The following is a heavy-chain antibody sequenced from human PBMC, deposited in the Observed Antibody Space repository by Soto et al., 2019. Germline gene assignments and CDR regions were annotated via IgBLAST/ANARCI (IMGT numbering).Heavy chain of an antibody. V-gene: IGHV1-69*01. D-gene: IGHD3-22*01. J-gene: IGHJ5*02. CDR3: ARDSVRAYYYDCSGYYHNWFAP. CDR1: GGSFSSYA. CDR2: IIPIFGTA. Sequence: QVQLVQSGAEVKKPGSSVKVSCKASGGSFSSYAISWVRQATGQGLEWMGGIIPIFGTANYAQKFQGRVTITADASTSTAYMELSSLRSEDTAVYYCARDSVRAYYYDCSGYYHNWFAPWGQGTLVTVSS.